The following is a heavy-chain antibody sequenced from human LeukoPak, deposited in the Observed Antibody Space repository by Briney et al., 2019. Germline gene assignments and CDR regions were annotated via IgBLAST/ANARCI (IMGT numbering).Heavy chain of an antibody. D-gene: IGHD5-18*01. Sequence: GGSLRLSCAASGFTFSTYAMTWVRQAPGRGLEWVSAIRSSGSDTYYADSVKGRFTISRDNSKNTLYLQMNSLKAEDTAVYYCARAEEYSYGLDYWGQGTLVTVSS. J-gene: IGHJ4*02. CDR2: IRSSGSDT. CDR3: ARAEEYSYGLDY. V-gene: IGHV3-23*01. CDR1: GFTFSTYA.